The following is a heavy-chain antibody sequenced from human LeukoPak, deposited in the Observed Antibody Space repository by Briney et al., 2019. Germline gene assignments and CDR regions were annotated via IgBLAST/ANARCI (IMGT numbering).Heavy chain of an antibody. CDR1: GGSISSYY. Sequence: SETLSLTCTVSGGSISSYYWSWIRQPPGKGLEWIGYIYYSGSTNYNPSLKSRVTISVDTSKNQFSLKLSSVTAADTAVYYCARSTSGRHFDNWGQGTLVTVSS. V-gene: IGHV4-59*01. J-gene: IGHJ4*02. CDR2: IYYSGST. CDR3: ARSTSGRHFDN. D-gene: IGHD2-8*01.